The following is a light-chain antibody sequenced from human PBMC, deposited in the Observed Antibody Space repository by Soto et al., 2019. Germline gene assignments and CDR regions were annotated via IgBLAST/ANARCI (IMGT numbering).Light chain of an antibody. J-gene: IGLJ3*02. CDR1: SSNIGGRT. Sequence: QSVLTQPPSASGTPGQRVTISCSGSSSNIGGRTVNWYQQLPGTAPKLLIYNNNQRPSGVPDRFSGSKSGTSASLAITGLQSEDEAEYFCGSFTTSRIWVFGGGTKLTVL. CDR3: GSFTTSRIWV. V-gene: IGLV1-44*01. CDR2: NNN.